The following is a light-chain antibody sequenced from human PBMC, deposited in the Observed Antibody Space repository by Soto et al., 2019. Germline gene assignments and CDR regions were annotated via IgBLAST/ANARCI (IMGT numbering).Light chain of an antibody. CDR2: WAS. Sequence: DIVMTQSPDSLAVSLGERATINCKSRQSVFYRSNKKNYLVWYQQKPGQPPKLIISWASTRESGVPERFSGSGSGTDCTLTISNLQAEDVAVYYCQQYYANPRTFGQGTKVDI. CDR1: QSVFYRSNKKNY. J-gene: IGKJ1*01. CDR3: QQYYANPRT. V-gene: IGKV4-1*01.